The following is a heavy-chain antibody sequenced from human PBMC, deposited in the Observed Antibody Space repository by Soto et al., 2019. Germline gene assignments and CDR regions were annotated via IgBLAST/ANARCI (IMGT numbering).Heavy chain of an antibody. D-gene: IGHD6-19*01. CDR3: ASDPATIAVADTGGFDY. V-gene: IGHV3-30-3*01. CDR1: GFTFSSYA. J-gene: IGHJ4*02. Sequence: PGGSLRLSCAASGFTFSSYAMHWVRQAPGKGLEWVAVISYDGSNKYYADSVKGRFTISRDNSKNTLYLQMNSLRAEDTAVYYCASDPATIAVADTGGFDYWGQGTLVTVSS. CDR2: ISYDGSNK.